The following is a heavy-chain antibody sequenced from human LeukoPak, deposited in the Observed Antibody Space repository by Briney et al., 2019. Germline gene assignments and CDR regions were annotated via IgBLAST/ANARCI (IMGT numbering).Heavy chain of an antibody. Sequence: PSETLSLTCAVYGGSFSGYYWSWIRQPPGKGLEWIGEINHSGSTNYNPSLKSRVTISVDTSKNQFSLKLSSVTAADTVVYYCARGGIGYYYYYMDVWGKGTTVTVSS. V-gene: IGHV4-34*01. CDR3: ARGGIGYYYYYMDV. J-gene: IGHJ6*03. D-gene: IGHD2-15*01. CDR1: GGSFSGYY. CDR2: INHSGST.